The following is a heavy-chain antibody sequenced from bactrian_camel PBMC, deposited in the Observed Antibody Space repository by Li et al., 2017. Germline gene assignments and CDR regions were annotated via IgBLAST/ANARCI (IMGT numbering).Heavy chain of an antibody. J-gene: IGHJ4*01. CDR2: IFTGDGTT. CDR3: AATNVWYRDRSRCGTAPWKD. V-gene: IGHV3-3*01. Sequence: HVQLVESGGGSVQAGGSLRLSCTVSRGYSPYCMGYFRQAPGKEREPVAGIFTGDGTTNYRVSVKGRFTISLDNDTHISLQMNLLEPEDSAMYYCAATNVWYRDRSRCGTAPWKDRGQGTQVTVS. D-gene: IGHD1*01. CDR1: RGYSPYC.